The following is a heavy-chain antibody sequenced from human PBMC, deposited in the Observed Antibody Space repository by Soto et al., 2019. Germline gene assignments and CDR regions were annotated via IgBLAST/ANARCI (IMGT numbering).Heavy chain of an antibody. D-gene: IGHD2-8*01. CDR1: GGTISSYY. J-gene: IGHJ5*02. V-gene: IGHV4-59*01. Sequence: PSETMSLTCTACGGTISSYYWSWFRQPPGKGLEWIGYIYYSGSTNYNPSLKSRVTISVDTSKNQFSLKLSSVTAADTAVYYCARELGYCTNGVCSYNWFDPWGQGTLVTVSS. CDR2: IYYSGST. CDR3: ARELGYCTNGVCSYNWFDP.